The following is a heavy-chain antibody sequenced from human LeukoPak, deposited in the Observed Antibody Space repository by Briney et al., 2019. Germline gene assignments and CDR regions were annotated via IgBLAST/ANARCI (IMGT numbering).Heavy chain of an antibody. D-gene: IGHD2-15*01. J-gene: IGHJ4*02. CDR2: IYYSGST. Sequence: SQTLSLTCTVSGGSISSGGYYWSWIRQPPGKGLEWIGYIYYSGSTYYNPSLKSPVTISVDTSKNQFSLKLSSVTAADTAVYYCARVRDGGYVNYWGQGTLVTVSS. V-gene: IGHV4-30-4*08. CDR3: ARVRDGGYVNY. CDR1: GGSISSGGYY.